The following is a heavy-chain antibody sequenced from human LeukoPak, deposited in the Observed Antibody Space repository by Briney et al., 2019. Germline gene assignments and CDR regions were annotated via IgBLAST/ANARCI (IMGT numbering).Heavy chain of an antibody. CDR1: GFTFSSYE. CDR2: ISSSGSTI. D-gene: IGHD6-13*01. V-gene: IGHV3-48*03. Sequence: PAGGSLRPSCAASGFTFSSYEMNWVRQVPGKGLEWISYISSSGSTIYFADSVKGRFTISRDNAKNSLYLQMNSLRAEDTAVYYCARPSRPYRSSEYFQHWGQGTLVIVSS. CDR3: ARPSRPYRSSEYFQH. J-gene: IGHJ1*01.